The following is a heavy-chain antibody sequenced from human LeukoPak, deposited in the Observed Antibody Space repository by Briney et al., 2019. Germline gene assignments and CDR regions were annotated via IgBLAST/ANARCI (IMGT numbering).Heavy chain of an antibody. V-gene: IGHV4-31*03. J-gene: IGHJ5*02. Sequence: SETLSLTCTVSGGSISSGGYCWSWIRQHPGKGLEWIGYIYYSGSTYYNPSLKSRVTISVDTSKNQFSLKLSSVTAADTAVYYCARDQGGFDPWGQGTLVTVSS. CDR1: GGSISSGGYC. CDR2: IYYSGST. CDR3: ARDQGGFDP. D-gene: IGHD3-16*01.